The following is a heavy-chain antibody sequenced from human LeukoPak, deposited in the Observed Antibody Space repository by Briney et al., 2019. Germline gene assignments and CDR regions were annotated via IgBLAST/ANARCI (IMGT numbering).Heavy chain of an antibody. Sequence: ASVKVSCKASGYTFTGYYMHWVRQAPGQGLEWMGWINPNSGGTNYAQKFQGRVTMTRDTSISTAYMELSRLRSDDTAVYYCASGGRQQLVRAKDYYYYYGMDVWGQGTTVTVSS. J-gene: IGHJ6*02. CDR2: INPNSGGT. D-gene: IGHD6-13*01. V-gene: IGHV1-2*02. CDR3: ASGGRQQLVRAKDYYYYYGMDV. CDR1: GYTFTGYY.